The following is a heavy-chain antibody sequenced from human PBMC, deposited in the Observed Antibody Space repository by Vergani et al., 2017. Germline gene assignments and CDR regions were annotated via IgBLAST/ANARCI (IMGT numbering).Heavy chain of an antibody. CDR2: ISAYNGNT. CDR3: ARPVRLRCSSTSCFEDYFDY. J-gene: IGHJ4*02. V-gene: IGHV1-18*04. CDR1: GYSFPRFW. D-gene: IGHD2-2*01. Sequence: VHLVQSGAEVKKAGESLRISCKTSGYSFPRFWIGWVRQLPGKGLEWIGWISAYNGNTNYAQKLQGRVTMTTDTSTSTAYMELRSLRSDDTAVYYCARPVRLRCSSTSCFEDYFDYWGQGTLVTVSS.